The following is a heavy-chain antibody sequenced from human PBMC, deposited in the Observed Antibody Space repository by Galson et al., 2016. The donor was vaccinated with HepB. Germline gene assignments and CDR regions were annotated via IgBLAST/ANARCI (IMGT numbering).Heavy chain of an antibody. CDR3: AKDADFGGIDDY. V-gene: IGHV3-30*18. CDR1: GFTFSRYG. Sequence: SLRLSCAASGFTFSRYGMHWVRQAPGKGLEWLSVISNDGSLYADSVKGRFTVSRDNSKNAQYLQMNSLRPEDTAVYYGAKDADFGGIDDYWGQGTLVIVSS. J-gene: IGHJ4*02. D-gene: IGHD4-23*01. CDR2: ISNDGS.